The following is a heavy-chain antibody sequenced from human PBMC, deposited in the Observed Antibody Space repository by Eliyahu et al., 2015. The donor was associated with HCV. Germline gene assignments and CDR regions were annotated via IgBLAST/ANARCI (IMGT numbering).Heavy chain of an antibody. Sequence: EVQLVESGGGLVQPGGSLRLSCAASGFTXSSYWMHWVRQAPGKGLVGVSRINSDGSSTSYADSVKGRFTISRDNAKNTLYLQMNSLRAEDTAVYYCARDGGYYDSSLLGWGQGTLVTVSS. CDR2: INSDGSST. CDR1: GFTXSSYW. V-gene: IGHV3-74*01. D-gene: IGHD3-22*01. CDR3: ARDGGYYDSSLLG. J-gene: IGHJ4*02.